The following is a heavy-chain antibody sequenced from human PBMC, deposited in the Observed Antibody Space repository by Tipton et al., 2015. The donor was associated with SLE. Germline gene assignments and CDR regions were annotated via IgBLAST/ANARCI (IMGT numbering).Heavy chain of an antibody. Sequence: SLRLSCADSGFTFSSYAMSWVRQAPGKGLEWVSIIYNTGGTYYADSVKGRFTNSRDNSKSTLYLDMNSLRVEDTAVYYCAKAAGSSWSSPLFGSWGQGTLVTVSS. CDR2: IIYNTGGT. D-gene: IGHD6-13*01. V-gene: IGHV3-23*03. J-gene: IGHJ4*02. CDR1: GFTFSSYA. CDR3: AKAAGSSWSSPLFGS.